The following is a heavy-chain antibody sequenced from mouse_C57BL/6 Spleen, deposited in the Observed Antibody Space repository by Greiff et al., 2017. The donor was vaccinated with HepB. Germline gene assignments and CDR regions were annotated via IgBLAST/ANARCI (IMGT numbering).Heavy chain of an antibody. CDR3: ARRGGYDCVDV. CDR1: GYTFTSYW. V-gene: IGHV1-64*01. J-gene: IGHJ1*03. D-gene: IGHD2-2*01. Sequence: QVQLQQPGAELVKPGASVKLSCKASGYTFTSYWMHWVKQRPGQGLEWIGMIHPNSGSTNYNEKFKSKATLTVDKSSSTAYMQLSSLTSEDSAVYYCARRGGYDCVDVWGTGTTVTVSS. CDR2: IHPNSGST.